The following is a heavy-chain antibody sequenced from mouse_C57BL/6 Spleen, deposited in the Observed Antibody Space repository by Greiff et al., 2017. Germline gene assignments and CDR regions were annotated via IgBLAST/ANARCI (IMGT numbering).Heavy chain of an antibody. CDR2: IDPSDSET. J-gene: IGHJ1*03. Sequence: VQLQQPGAELVRPGSSVKLSCKASGYTFTSYWMHWVKQRPIQGLEWIGNIDPSDSETHYNQKFKDKATLTVDKSSSTAYMQLSSLTSEDSAVYYCARGGSSLLFDVWGTGTTVTVSS. CDR1: GYTFTSYW. V-gene: IGHV1-52*01. D-gene: IGHD1-1*01. CDR3: ARGGSSLLFDV.